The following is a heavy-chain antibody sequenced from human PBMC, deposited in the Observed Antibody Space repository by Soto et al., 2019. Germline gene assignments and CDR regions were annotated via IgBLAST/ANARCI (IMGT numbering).Heavy chain of an antibody. J-gene: IGHJ4*02. CDR2: IWYDGSNK. Sequence: GGSLRLSCAASGFSFRSNAMHWVRQAPGKGLEWVAIIWYDGSNKYYADSVKGRFTISRDNSENMLYLQMNSLRAEDTAVYYCARGGLSARPDYWGQGTLVTVSS. V-gene: IGHV3-33*01. CDR3: ARGGLSARPDY. CDR1: GFSFRSNA. D-gene: IGHD6-6*01.